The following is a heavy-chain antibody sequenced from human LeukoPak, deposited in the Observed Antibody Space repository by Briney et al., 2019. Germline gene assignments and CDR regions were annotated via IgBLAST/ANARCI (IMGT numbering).Heavy chain of an antibody. CDR2: ISSSSSYI. Sequence: KPGGSLRLSCAASGFTFSSYSMNWVRQAPGKGLEWVSSISSSSSYIYYADSVKGRFTISRDNAKNSLYLQMNSLRAEDTAVYYCARDYFSGAYSSSWYEPYGMDVWGQGTTVTVSS. CDR1: GFTFSSYS. D-gene: IGHD6-13*01. V-gene: IGHV3-21*01. CDR3: ARDYFSGAYSSSWYEPYGMDV. J-gene: IGHJ6*02.